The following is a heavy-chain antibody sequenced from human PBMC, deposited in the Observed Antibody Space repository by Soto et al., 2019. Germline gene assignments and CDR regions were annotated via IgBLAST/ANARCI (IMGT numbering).Heavy chain of an antibody. V-gene: IGHV3-30-3*01. Sequence: QVHLVESGGGVVQPGRSLRLSCVASGFTFNTHVLHLVRQAPGKGLEWVAVASPAEDIKIYEDSVKGRFPISRDNSRSTLYLQMDSLRPADTATYFCERGPRAAAPDYLDYWGQGTRVTVSS. CDR2: ASPAEDIK. CDR1: GFTFNTHV. J-gene: IGHJ4*02. CDR3: ERGPRAAAPDYLDY. D-gene: IGHD6-13*01.